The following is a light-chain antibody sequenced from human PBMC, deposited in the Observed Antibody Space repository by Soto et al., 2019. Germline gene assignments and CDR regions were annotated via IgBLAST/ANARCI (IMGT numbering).Light chain of an antibody. CDR2: HAS. V-gene: IGKV3-15*01. J-gene: IGKJ3*01. Sequence: EIVMTQSPATMSVSPGERATLSCRASQSVSSSLAWYQQKPGQAPRLLIYHASTGATSIPARFSGSGSGTDFSLTISSLQSEDFATYYCQKYNVAPFTFGPGTKVDIK. CDR1: QSVSSS. CDR3: QKYNVAPFT.